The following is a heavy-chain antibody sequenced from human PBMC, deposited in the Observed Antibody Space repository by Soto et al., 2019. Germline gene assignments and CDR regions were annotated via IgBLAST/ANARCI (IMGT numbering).Heavy chain of an antibody. V-gene: IGHV1-18*01. Sequence: QVQLVQSGAEVKKPGASVKVSCKASGYTFITYGVTWVRQAPGQGLEWMGWIIAYNGDTNYAQNLQGRVTMTTDTSTTTAYMELRSLRSDATAVYYCARGGSGTTSLKRQFWGQGTLVTVSS. D-gene: IGHD1-7*01. CDR3: ARGGSGTTSLKRQF. J-gene: IGHJ4*02. CDR1: GYTFITYG. CDR2: IIAYNGDT.